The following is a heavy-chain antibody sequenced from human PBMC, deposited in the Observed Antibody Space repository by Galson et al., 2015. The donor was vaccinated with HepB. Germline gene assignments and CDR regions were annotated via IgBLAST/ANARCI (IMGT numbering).Heavy chain of an antibody. Sequence: SVKVSCKASGYIFTSYDINWVRQATGQGLEWMGWMNPNSGNTGYAQKFQGRVTMTRNTSTSTAYMELSSLRSEDTAVYYCARGGGCINGVCYSQLDYWGQGTLVTVSS. CDR2: MNPNSGNT. V-gene: IGHV1-8*01. J-gene: IGHJ4*02. CDR1: GYIFTSYD. CDR3: ARGGGCINGVCYSQLDY. D-gene: IGHD2-8*01.